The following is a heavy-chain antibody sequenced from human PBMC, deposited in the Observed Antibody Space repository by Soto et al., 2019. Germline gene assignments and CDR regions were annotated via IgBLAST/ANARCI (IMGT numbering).Heavy chain of an antibody. J-gene: IGHJ4*02. CDR3: ARVPTLRYFDWLPIADY. Sequence: QVQLVQSGAEVKKPGASVKVSCKASGYTFTNYGISWVRQAPGQGLEWMGWISAYNGNTNYAQKLQGRVTMTPDTSTSTAYMELRSLRSDDTAVYYCARVPTLRYFDWLPIADYWGQGTLVTVSS. CDR2: ISAYNGNT. D-gene: IGHD3-9*01. V-gene: IGHV1-18*01. CDR1: GYTFTNYG.